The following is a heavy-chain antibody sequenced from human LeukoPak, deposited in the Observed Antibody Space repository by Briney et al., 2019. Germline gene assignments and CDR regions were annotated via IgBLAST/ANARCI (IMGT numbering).Heavy chain of an antibody. V-gene: IGHV1-2*02. CDR3: ARARYCSGGSCGRAWFDP. D-gene: IGHD2-15*01. J-gene: IGHJ5*02. CDR2: INPNSGGT. CDR1: GYTFTGYY. Sequence: GPAKVSSKASGYTFTGYYMHWVRQAPRQRLEWMGWINPNSGGTNYAQKFQGRVTMTRDTSISTAYMELSRLRSDDTAVYYCARARYCSGGSCGRAWFDPWGQGTLVTVSS.